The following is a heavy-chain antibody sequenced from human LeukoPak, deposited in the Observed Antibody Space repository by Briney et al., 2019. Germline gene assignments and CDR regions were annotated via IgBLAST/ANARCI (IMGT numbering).Heavy chain of an antibody. CDR3: ARNSGSYYSSYYYYMDV. CDR2: IRYDGSNK. V-gene: IGHV3-30*02. D-gene: IGHD1-26*01. CDR1: GFTFSSYG. J-gene: IGHJ6*03. Sequence: GGSLRLSCAASGFTFSSYGMHWVRQAPGKGLEWVAFIRYDGSNKYYADSVKGRFTISRDNAKNSLYLQMNSLRAEDTAVYYCARNSGSYYSSYYYYMDVWGKGTTVTVSS.